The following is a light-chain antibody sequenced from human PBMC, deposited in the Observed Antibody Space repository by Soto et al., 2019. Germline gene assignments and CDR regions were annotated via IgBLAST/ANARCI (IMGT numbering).Light chain of an antibody. CDR3: CSYAGSYTV. CDR2: DVS. J-gene: IGLJ2*01. V-gene: IGLV2-11*01. CDR1: SSDVGGYNY. Sequence: QLVLTQPRSVSGSPGQSVTISCTGTSSDVGGYNYVSWYQQHPGKAPKFMIYDVSKRPSGVPDRFSGSKSGNTASLTISGLQAEDEADYYCCSYAGSYTVFGGGTKVTVL.